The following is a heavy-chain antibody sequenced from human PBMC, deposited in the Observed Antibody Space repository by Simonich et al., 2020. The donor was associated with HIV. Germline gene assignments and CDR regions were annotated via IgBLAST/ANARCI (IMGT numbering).Heavy chain of an antibody. V-gene: IGHV1-2*02. CDR1: GYTFTGYS. J-gene: IGHJ4*02. Sequence: QVQLVQSGAEVKKPGASVKVSCKASGYTFTGYSLPWVRQAPGQGLEGMGWIYPNNVGTNDAQKFLGRVTMTRDTSISTAYMELSRLRSDDTAIYFCARTLAARPFFDYWGQGTLVTVSS. CDR2: IYPNNVGT. D-gene: IGHD6-6*01. CDR3: ARTLAARPFFDY.